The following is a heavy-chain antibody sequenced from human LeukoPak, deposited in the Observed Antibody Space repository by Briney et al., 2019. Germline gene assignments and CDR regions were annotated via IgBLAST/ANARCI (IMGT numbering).Heavy chain of an antibody. J-gene: IGHJ4*02. CDR2: ISSSGSTI. D-gene: IGHD3-10*01. V-gene: IGHV3-48*03. CDR3: ARDLCATYGSGSCYDY. CDR1: GFTFSSYE. Sequence: PGGSLRLSCAASGFTFSSYEMNWVRQAPGKGLEWVSYISSSGSTIYYADSVKGRFTISRDNAKNSLYLQMNSLRAEDTAVYYCARDLCATYGSGSCYDYWGQGTLVTVSS.